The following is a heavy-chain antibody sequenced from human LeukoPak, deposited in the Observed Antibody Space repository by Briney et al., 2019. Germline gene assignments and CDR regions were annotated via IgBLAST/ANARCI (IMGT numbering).Heavy chain of an antibody. CDR1: RFTLGTSA. Sequence: PGGSLRLSCAASRFTLGTSAMRGLRQAPGKGLEWVALISSDGSNKDYADSVKGRFTISRDNSKNTLYLQMNSLRGEDTAVYYSARGRYYMDYWGQGTLVTVSS. CDR3: ARGRYYMDY. V-gene: IGHV3-30-3*01. CDR2: ISSDGSNK. J-gene: IGHJ4*02.